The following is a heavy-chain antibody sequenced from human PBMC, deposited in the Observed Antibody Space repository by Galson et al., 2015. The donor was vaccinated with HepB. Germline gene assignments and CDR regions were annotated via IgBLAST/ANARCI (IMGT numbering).Heavy chain of an antibody. CDR3: ARTTNYYDSSGGGDYFDP. V-gene: IGHV1-69*10. CDR2: IIVIFGMT. CDR1: GGTFSSYA. D-gene: IGHD3-22*01. J-gene: IGHJ4*02. Sequence: SVKVSCKASGGTFSSYAITWVRQAPGQGLEWIGGIIVIFGMTNYAQKLQGRVTITADKSTSTAYMELNSLRAEDTAVYYCARTTNYYDSSGGGDYFDPWGQGTLVTVSS.